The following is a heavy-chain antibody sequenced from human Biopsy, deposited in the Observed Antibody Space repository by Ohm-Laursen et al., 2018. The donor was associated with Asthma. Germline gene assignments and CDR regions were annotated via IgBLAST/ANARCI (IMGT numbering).Heavy chain of an antibody. Sequence: AASVKVSCNASGGSFSNFAFSWVRQAPGHGLEWMGTILTKFDITSYAEKFQGRVTITADKSTSTTYMELSRLRSEDTAVYYCARSYDTDSYPVLVLDYWGQGTLVTVSS. CDR2: ILTKFDIT. CDR3: ARSYDTDSYPVLVLDY. V-gene: IGHV1-69*04. J-gene: IGHJ4*02. D-gene: IGHD3-22*01. CDR1: GGSFSNFA.